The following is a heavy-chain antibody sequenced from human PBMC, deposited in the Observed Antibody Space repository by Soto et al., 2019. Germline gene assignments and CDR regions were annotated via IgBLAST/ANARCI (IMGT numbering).Heavy chain of an antibody. CDR3: AKERAVVVPDTINYFGKDS. V-gene: IGHV3-43*01. Sequence: GGSLGLSCAASGFSFDDYTLHWVRQAPGKGLEWVALISWDGESTHYADSVKGRFTISRDNSKSSLYLQMSSLRSDDTALYYCAKERAVVVPDTINYFGKDSWGQGTTVTVSS. J-gene: IGHJ6*02. CDR1: GFSFDDYT. CDR2: ISWDGEST. D-gene: IGHD2-2*01.